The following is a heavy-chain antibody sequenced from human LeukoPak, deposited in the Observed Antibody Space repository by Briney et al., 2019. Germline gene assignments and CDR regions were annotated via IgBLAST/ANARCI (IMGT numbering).Heavy chain of an antibody. CDR2: ISYDGSNK. D-gene: IGHD2-21*01. CDR1: GFTFSSYA. J-gene: IGHJ4*02. V-gene: IGHV3-30*04. Sequence: GGSLRLPCAASGFTFSSYAMHWVRQATGKGLEWVAVISYDGSNKYYADSVKGRFTIYRDNSKNTLYLQMNSLRAEDTAVYYCARVPRAVGMFDYWGQGTLVTVSS. CDR3: ARVPRAVGMFDY.